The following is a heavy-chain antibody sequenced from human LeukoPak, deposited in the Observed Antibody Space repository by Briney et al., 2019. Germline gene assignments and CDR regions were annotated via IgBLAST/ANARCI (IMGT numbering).Heavy chain of an antibody. CDR3: ARVGGFGELS. D-gene: IGHD3-10*01. V-gene: IGHV1-2*02. J-gene: IGHJ4*02. CDR1: GYTFTAYY. CDR2: INPNNGGT. Sequence: ASVKVSCKTSGYTFTAYYTLWVRQAPEQGPEWMGWINPNNGGTNYAQKFQGRVTMTRDTSISAAYMELSRLRSDDTAVYYCARVGGFGELSWGQGTLVTVSS.